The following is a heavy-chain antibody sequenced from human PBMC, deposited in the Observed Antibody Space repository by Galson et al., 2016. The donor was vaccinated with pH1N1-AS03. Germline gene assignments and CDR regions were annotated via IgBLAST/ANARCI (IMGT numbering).Heavy chain of an antibody. CDR3: AKGDDFWSGYSPNYYYCMDV. CDR1: GFSFSIYA. V-gene: IGHV3-23*01. J-gene: IGHJ6*03. CDR2: ISGSGGTT. Sequence: SLRLSCAASGFSFSIYAMTWVRQAPGKGLEWVSGISGSGGTTYYAESVKGRSAISRDNSKNTLYLLMNSLRAEDMAVYYCAKGDDFWSGYSPNYYYCMDVWGKGITVTVSS. D-gene: IGHD3-3*01.